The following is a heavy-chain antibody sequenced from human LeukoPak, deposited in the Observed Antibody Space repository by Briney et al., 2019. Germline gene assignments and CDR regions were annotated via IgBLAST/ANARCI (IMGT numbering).Heavy chain of an antibody. J-gene: IGHJ4*02. CDR1: GFTFSRHP. V-gene: IGHV3-30*04. D-gene: IGHD6-19*01. CDR3: TKDPRTGAVSGIFYFDY. Sequence: GGSLRLSCAASGFTFSRHPMHWVRQAPGKGLEWVAVIVYDGSEKYYKESVKGRFTISRDNSKNTLYLQMDSLRPEDTAVYYCTKDPRTGAVSGIFYFDYWGQGTLLTVSS. CDR2: IVYDGSEK.